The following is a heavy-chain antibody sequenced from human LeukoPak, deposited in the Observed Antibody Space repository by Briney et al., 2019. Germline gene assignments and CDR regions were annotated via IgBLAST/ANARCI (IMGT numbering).Heavy chain of an antibody. CDR3: ATAFVRGSYPLDY. V-gene: IGHV3-21*01. Sequence: PGGSLRLSCTASGFTFDNFAMTWVRQAPGKGLEWVSSISSSSSYIYYADSVKGRFTISRDNAKNSLYLQMNSLRAEDTAVYYCATAFVRGSYPLDYWGQGTLVTVSS. CDR1: GFTFDNFA. J-gene: IGHJ4*02. CDR2: ISSSSSYI. D-gene: IGHD1-26*01.